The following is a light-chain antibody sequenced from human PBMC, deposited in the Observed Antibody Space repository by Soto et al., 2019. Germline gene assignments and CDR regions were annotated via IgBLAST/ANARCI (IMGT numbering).Light chain of an antibody. J-gene: IGKJ1*01. V-gene: IGKV1-5*01. CDR1: QSIDNW. Sequence: DIQMTQSPSTLSASVGDRVTITCRASQSIDNWLAWYQQKPGQAPNLLIYAASTLEIGVPARFRGSGSGIEFTLTIKRLQPDELATYYCQPVSSYSSFGQGTKVEIK. CDR2: AAS. CDR3: QPVSSYSS.